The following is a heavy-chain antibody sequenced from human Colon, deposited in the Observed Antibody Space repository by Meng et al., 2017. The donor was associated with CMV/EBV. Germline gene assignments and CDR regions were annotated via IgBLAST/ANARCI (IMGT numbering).Heavy chain of an antibody. Sequence: GESLKISCAASGFSISNYEMNWVRQAPGKGLEWISFILSSGTAIYYADSLKGRFTISRDNAKNSLYLQINSLRVEDTAIYYCARILLGSRGADYWGQGTLVTVSS. D-gene: IGHD2-8*02. V-gene: IGHV3-48*03. CDR1: GFSISNYE. J-gene: IGHJ4*02. CDR3: ARILLGSRGADY. CDR2: ILSSGTAI.